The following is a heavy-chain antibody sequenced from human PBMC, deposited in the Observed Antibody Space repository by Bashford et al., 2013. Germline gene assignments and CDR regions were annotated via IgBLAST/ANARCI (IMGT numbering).Heavy chain of an antibody. J-gene: IGHJ4*02. CDR2: ISSHSDYI. Sequence: GGSVETLLCSLWIYLQYLQHELGPVRLQGRGVEWVSFISSHSDYIYYADSVRGRFTISRDNAKDSLLLQINSLRAEDTAVYYCARDWSWNFADWGQGTLVTVSS. CDR3: ARDWSWNFAD. CDR1: IYLQYLQ. V-gene: IGHV3-21*01. D-gene: IGHD1-7*01.